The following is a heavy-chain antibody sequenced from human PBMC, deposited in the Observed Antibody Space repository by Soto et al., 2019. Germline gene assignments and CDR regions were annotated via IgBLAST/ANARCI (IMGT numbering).Heavy chain of an antibody. Sequence: QVQLQESGPGLVKPSGTLSLTCAVSVDSINSSHWWNWVRQPPGKVLEWIGQLSHSGSPNYNPSLTSRVKKSVDKSKNPFSLKLTAVTAADTAVDSCAARHLWNGPWHDTRLDYWGQGTLVTVSS. D-gene: IGHD3-3*02. CDR2: LSHSGSP. V-gene: IGHV4-4*02. CDR1: VDSINSSHW. J-gene: IGHJ4*02. CDR3: AARHLWNGPWHDTRLDY.